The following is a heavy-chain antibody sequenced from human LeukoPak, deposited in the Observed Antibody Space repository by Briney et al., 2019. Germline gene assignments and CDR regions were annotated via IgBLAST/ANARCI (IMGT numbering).Heavy chain of an antibody. CDR2: IIPILGIA. D-gene: IGHD6-13*01. Sequence: SVKVSCKASGGTFSSYAISWVRQAPGQGLEWMGGIIPILGIANYAQKFQGRVTITADKSTSTAYMELSSLRSEDTAVYYCASMQPSSAFDIWGQGTMVTVSS. J-gene: IGHJ3*02. CDR3: ASMQPSSAFDI. V-gene: IGHV1-69*10. CDR1: GGTFSSYA.